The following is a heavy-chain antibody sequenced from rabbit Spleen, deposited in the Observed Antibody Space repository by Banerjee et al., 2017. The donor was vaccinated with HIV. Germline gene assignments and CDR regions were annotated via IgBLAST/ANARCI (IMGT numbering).Heavy chain of an antibody. J-gene: IGHJ6*01. CDR1: GFTLSSYYM. D-gene: IGHD1-1*01. CDR2: TFAGAGTGT. Sequence: QEHLKESGGGLVQPGGSLKLSCKASGFTLSSYYMNWVRQAPGKGLEWIGCTFAGAGTGTYYANWAKGRFTLSKTSSTTVTLQMTSLTAADTATYFCARDTSSSFSSYGMDLWGPGTLVTVS. V-gene: IGHV1S45*01. CDR3: ARDTSSSFSSYGMDL.